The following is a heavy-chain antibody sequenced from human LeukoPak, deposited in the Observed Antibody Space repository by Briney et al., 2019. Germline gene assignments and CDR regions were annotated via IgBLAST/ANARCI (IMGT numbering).Heavy chain of an antibody. CDR1: GGTLSSYA. CDR2: IIPIFGTA. CDR3: ARDMYGMVSSNAFDI. D-gene: IGHD2-8*01. J-gene: IGHJ3*02. Sequence: ASVKVSCKASGGTLSSYAISWVRQAPGQGLEWMGGIIPIFGTANYAQKFQGRVTITADKSTSTAYMELSSLRSEDTAVCYCARDMYGMVSSNAFDIWGQGTMVTVSS. V-gene: IGHV1-69*06.